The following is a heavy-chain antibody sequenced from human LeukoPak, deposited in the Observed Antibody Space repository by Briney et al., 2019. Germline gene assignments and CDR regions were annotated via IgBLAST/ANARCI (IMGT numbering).Heavy chain of an antibody. V-gene: IGHV3-7*01. Sequence: TGGSLRLSCAASGFTFSSYWMSWVRQAPGKGLEWVANIKKDGSEKYYVDSVKGRFTISRDNARTSLYLQMNSLRAEDTAVYYCVGGPGYWGQGTLVTVSS. CDR3: VGGPGY. CDR1: GFTFSSYW. J-gene: IGHJ1*01. CDR2: IKKDGSEK. D-gene: IGHD3-10*01.